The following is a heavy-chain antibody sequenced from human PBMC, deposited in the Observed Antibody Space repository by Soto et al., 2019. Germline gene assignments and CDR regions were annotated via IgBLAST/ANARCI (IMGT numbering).Heavy chain of an antibody. V-gene: IGHV3-23*01. Sequence: EVQLLESGGGLVQPGGSLRLSCAASGFTFSSYAMSWVRQAPGKGLEWVSAISGSGGSTYYADSVKGRFTISRDNSKKTLYLQMNSLRAEDTAVYYCAKGTEVIVVVISVHYWGQGTLVTVSS. J-gene: IGHJ4*02. D-gene: IGHD3-22*01. CDR1: GFTFSSYA. CDR2: ISGSGGST. CDR3: AKGTEVIVVVISVHY.